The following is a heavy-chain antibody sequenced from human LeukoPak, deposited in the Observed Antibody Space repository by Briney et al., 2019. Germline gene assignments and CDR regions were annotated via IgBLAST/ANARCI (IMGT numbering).Heavy chain of an antibody. CDR2: IYYSGST. J-gene: IGHJ3*02. CDR1: GGSISSSSYY. V-gene: IGHV4-39*07. Sequence: PSETLSLTCTVSGGSISSSSYYWGRIPQPPGKGLEWTGSIYYSGSTYYNPSLKSRVTISVDTSKNQFSLKLSSVTAADTAVYYCARDPHGFDIWGQGTMVTVSS. CDR3: ARDPHGFDI.